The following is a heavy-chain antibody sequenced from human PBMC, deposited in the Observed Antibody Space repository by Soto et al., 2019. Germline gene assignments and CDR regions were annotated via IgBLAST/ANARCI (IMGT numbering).Heavy chain of an antibody. Sequence: SETLSLTCAVSGGSISSSNWWSWVRQPPGKGLEWIGEIYHSGSTNYNPSLKSRVTISVDKSKNQFSLKLSSVTAADTAVYYCVRVAYYYAPFYYYGMDVWGQGTTVTVSS. CDR2: IYHSGST. D-gene: IGHD3-10*01. CDR1: GGSISSSNW. CDR3: VRVAYYYAPFYYYGMDV. J-gene: IGHJ6*02. V-gene: IGHV4-4*02.